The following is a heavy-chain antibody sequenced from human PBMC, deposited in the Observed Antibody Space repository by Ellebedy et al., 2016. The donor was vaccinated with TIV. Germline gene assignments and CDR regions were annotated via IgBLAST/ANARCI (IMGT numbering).Heavy chain of an antibody. D-gene: IGHD6-19*01. Sequence: GGSLRLSXAASGFTFSSYGMHWVRQAPGKGLEWVAVISYDGSNKYYADSVKGRFTISRDNSKNTLYLQMNSLRAEDTAVYYCAKELQWGSYAFDIWGQGTMVTVSS. CDR1: GFTFSSYG. V-gene: IGHV3-30*18. CDR3: AKELQWGSYAFDI. CDR2: ISYDGSNK. J-gene: IGHJ3*02.